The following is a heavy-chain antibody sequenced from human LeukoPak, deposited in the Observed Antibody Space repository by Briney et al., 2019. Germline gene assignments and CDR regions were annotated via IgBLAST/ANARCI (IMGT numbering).Heavy chain of an antibody. CDR1: RYTFTSYG. Sequence: ASVKVSCKASRYTFTSYGISWVRQAPGQGLEWMGLISAYNGNTNYAQKLQGRVTITTDTSTSTAYMELRSMRSDDTAVYYCARFSRVTMGDVLGRHDKYNWFDPWGQGTLVTVSS. CDR3: ARFSRVTMGDVLGRHDKYNWFDP. V-gene: IGHV1-18*01. J-gene: IGHJ5*02. D-gene: IGHD4/OR15-4a*01. CDR2: ISAYNGNT.